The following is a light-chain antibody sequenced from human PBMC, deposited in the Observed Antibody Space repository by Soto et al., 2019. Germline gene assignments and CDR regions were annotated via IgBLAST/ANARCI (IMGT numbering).Light chain of an antibody. Sequence: EIQMTQSPSTLSASVGDRVTITCRASQSISTWVAWYQQRPGRAPKVLIYDASNLQSGVPSRFSGSGSGTEFTHTISSLQPDDFATYFCQQYNEYLYTFGQGTKLEIK. CDR3: QQYNEYLYT. CDR1: QSISTW. CDR2: DAS. J-gene: IGKJ2*01. V-gene: IGKV1-5*01.